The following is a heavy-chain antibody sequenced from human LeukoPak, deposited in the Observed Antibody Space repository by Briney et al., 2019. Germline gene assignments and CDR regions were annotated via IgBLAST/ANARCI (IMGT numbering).Heavy chain of an antibody. CDR1: GYTFTVYY. V-gene: IGHV1-2*02. Sequence: ASVKVSCKASGYTFTVYYMHWVRQAPGQGLEWMGWINPNSGGTYYAQKFQGRVTMTRDTSINSAYMELSRLRSDDTAVYYCARVLGGFSYFEYWGQGTLVTVSS. CDR2: INPNSGGT. CDR3: ARVLGGFSYFEY. D-gene: IGHD5-12*01. J-gene: IGHJ4*02.